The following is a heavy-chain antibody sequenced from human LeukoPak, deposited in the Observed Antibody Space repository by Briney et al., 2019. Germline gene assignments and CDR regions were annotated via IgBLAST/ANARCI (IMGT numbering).Heavy chain of an antibody. CDR2: IYDIGST. D-gene: IGHD3-16*01. V-gene: IGHV4-59*11. J-gene: IGHJ4*02. Sequence: XETLSLTCTVSGGSISGHYWTWIRQPPGKGLEWIGYIYDIGSTTYDPSLKSRVTISVDTSKNQFSLKLSSVTAADTAVYYCARGGVLKSVDNWGQGTLVTVSS. CDR1: GGSISGHY. CDR3: ARGGVLKSVDN.